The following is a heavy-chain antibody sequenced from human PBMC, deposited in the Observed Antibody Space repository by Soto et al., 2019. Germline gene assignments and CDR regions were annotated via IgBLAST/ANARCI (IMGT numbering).Heavy chain of an antibody. J-gene: IGHJ3*02. CDR2: ISGSGVST. D-gene: IGHD2-8*01. CDR3: AKGRMVYAPPDAFDI. Sequence: PGGSLRLSGAASGFTFSSYSMSWVRQAPWKGLEWVSAISGSGVSTYYADSVKGRFTISGDNSKNTLYLQMNSLRAEDTAVYYCAKGRMVYAPPDAFDIWGQGTMVTVSS. V-gene: IGHV3-23*01. CDR1: GFTFSSYS.